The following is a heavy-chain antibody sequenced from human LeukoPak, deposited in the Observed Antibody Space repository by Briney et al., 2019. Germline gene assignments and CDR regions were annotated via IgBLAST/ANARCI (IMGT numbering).Heavy chain of an antibody. D-gene: IGHD6-6*01. CDR1: GGSFSGYY. V-gene: IGHV4-34*01. CDR3: ARGYGGIAARLTPFDY. Sequence: PSETLSLTCAVYGGSFSGYYWSWIRQPPGKGLEWIGEINHSGSTNYNPSLKSRVTISVDTSKNQFSLKLSSVTAADTAVYYCARGYGGIAARLTPFDYWGQGTLVTVSS. J-gene: IGHJ4*02. CDR2: INHSGST.